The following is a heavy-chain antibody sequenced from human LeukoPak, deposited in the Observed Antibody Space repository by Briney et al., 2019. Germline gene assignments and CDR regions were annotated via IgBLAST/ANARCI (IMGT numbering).Heavy chain of an antibody. Sequence: GGPLRLSCAASGFPISNYAMAWVRQTPGAGLEWVSAISGRGSTAHSADSVKDRFTISRDNSQNTLYLQMDSLRAEDTALYFCATQKPLTVFGVGRGAFDIWGRGTMVTVS. D-gene: IGHD3-3*01. CDR1: GFPISNYA. CDR3: ATQKPLTVFGVGRGAFDI. CDR2: ISGRGSTA. J-gene: IGHJ3*02. V-gene: IGHV3-23*01.